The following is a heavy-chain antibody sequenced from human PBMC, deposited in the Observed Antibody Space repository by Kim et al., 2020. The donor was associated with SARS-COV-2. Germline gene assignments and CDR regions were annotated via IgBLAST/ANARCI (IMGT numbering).Heavy chain of an antibody. CDR1: PASLRGYS. J-gene: IGHJ4*02. D-gene: IGHD3-3*01. Sequence: SETLSLTCSVSPASLRGYSWSWIRQPPGKGLEWIGEINHSGNTAYNLSLNSRPSLFLDTSRNHFSLKLSSVTAADTAVYYCANRAFGEGFDFWGQGTL. CDR2: INHSGNT. CDR3: ANRAFGEGFDF. V-gene: IGHV4-34*01.